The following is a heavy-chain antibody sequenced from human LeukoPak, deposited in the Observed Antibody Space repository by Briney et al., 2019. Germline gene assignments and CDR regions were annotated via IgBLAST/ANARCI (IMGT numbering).Heavy chain of an antibody. CDR1: GGSVSSGSYY. CDR3: ARLKYSSGWLGGTYYFDY. J-gene: IGHJ4*02. CDR2: IYYSGST. Sequence: PSETLSLTCTVSGGSVSSGSYYWSWSRQPPGKGLEWIGYIYYSGSTNYNPSLKSRVTISVDTSKNQFSLKLSSVTAADTAVYYCARLKYSSGWLGGTYYFDYWGQGTLVTVSS. V-gene: IGHV4-61*01. D-gene: IGHD6-19*01.